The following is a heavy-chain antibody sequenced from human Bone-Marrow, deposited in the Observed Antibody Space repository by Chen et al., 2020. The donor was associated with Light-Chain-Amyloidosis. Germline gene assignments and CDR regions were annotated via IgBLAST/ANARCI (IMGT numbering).Heavy chain of an antibody. D-gene: IGHD3-10*01. V-gene: IGHV3-53*02. CDR2: IYSGGFT. Sequence: EVQLVETGGGLIQPGGSLRPSCAGSGFTVTGNYMGWVRQAPGKGLEWVSVIYSGGFTYYADSVEGRFTISRDHSKNTLFLQMNSLRAEDTAVYYCATLDTYGYYFDSWGQGTLVTVSS. CDR1: GFTVTGNY. J-gene: IGHJ4*02. CDR3: ATLDTYGYYFDS.